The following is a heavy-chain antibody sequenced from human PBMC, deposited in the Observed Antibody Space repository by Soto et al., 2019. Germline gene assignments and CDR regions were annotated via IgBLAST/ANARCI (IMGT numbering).Heavy chain of an antibody. V-gene: IGHV1-69*01. J-gene: IGHJ5*02. D-gene: IGHD4-17*01. CDR1: GGTFSSCS. Sequence: SGNVCWESSGGTFSSCSISWVRRAPGQGLEWMGGIIPIFGTANYAQKFQGRVTITADESTSTAYMELSSLRSEDTAVYYCARDVHGDYVNWFDPWGQGTLVPVSP. CDR3: ARDVHGDYVNWFDP. CDR2: IIPIFGTA.